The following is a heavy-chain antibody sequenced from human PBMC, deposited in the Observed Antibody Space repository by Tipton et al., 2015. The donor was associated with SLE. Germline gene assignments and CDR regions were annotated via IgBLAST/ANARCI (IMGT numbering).Heavy chain of an antibody. V-gene: IGHV4-38-2*02. CDR3: AVNVVVKVQVDY. Sequence: LRLSCNVSGHSISSGYYWGWIRQFPGKGLEWIGSFYHSGSTYYNPSLKSRVTISVDTSKNQFSLKLASVTAADTAVYYCAVNVVVKVQVDYWGPGALVTVSS. CDR2: FYHSGST. J-gene: IGHJ4*02. CDR1: GHSISSGYY. D-gene: IGHD2-21*01.